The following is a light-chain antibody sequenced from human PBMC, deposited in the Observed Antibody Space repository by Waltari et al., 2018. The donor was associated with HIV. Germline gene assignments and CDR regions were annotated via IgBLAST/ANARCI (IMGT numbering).Light chain of an antibody. CDR3: AAWNDRLSGYV. Sequence: QSVLTQPPSASGTPGQRVTISCSGSSSNIGRNYVYWYQQLPGTAPKRVIYTKNQRPSGVPDRFSGSKSGTAASLAISGLRSEDEADYYCAAWNDRLSGYVFGTGTKVTV. V-gene: IGLV1-47*01. CDR1: SSNIGRNY. J-gene: IGLJ1*01. CDR2: TKN.